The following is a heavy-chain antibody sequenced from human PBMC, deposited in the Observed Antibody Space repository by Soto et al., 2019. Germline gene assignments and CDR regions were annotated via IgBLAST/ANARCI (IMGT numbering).Heavy chain of an antibody. CDR1: GFTFDDYA. J-gene: IGHJ4*02. CDR2: ISWNSGSI. D-gene: IGHD1-26*01. Sequence: GGSLRLSCAASGFTFDDYAMHWVRQAPGKGLEWVSGISWNSGSIGYADSVKGRFTISRDNAKNSLYLQMNSLRAEDTALYYCAKALVSWEIPDYWGQGTLVTVSS. V-gene: IGHV3-9*01. CDR3: AKALVSWEIPDY.